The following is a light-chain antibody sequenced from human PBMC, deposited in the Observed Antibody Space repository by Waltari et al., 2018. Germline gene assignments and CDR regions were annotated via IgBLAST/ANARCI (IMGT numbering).Light chain of an antibody. CDR2: ASS. CDR3: QQSSSSPIT. CDR1: QNINNY. Sequence: DIQMTQSPSPLPASVGDRVSITCRASQNINNYLSWYQQKPGKAPKLLIYASSNLQGGVPSRFSGDGSGTDFTLTISTLQPEDFATYYCQQSSSSPITFGPGTKVDVK. J-gene: IGKJ3*01. V-gene: IGKV1-39*01.